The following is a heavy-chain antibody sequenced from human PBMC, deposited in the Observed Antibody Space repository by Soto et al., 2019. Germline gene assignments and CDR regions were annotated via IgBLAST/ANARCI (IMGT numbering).Heavy chain of an antibody. J-gene: IGHJ1*01. CDR3: ESNPAYGSGSYTAVTEHFQH. Sequence: SVKVSCKASGYTFTSYGISWVRQAPGQGLEWMGRIIPILGIANYAQKFQGRVTITADKSTSTAYMELSSLRSEDTAVYYCESNPAYGSGSYTAVTEHFQHWGPGTLVSVPS. CDR2: IIPILGIA. CDR1: GYTFTSYG. D-gene: IGHD3-10*01. V-gene: IGHV1-69*04.